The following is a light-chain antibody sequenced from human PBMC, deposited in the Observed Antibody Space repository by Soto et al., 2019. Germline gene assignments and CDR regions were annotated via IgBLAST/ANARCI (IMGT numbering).Light chain of an antibody. CDR1: QGIRNF. Sequence: DIQMTQSPTSLSASVGDRVTITCRASQGIRNFVAWYQQKPGKAPKLLIYAASTLQSGVPSRFRGSGSGTDFTLTINSLQPEDVATYSCQKYSSVPFFGPGTKVEIK. CDR2: AAS. CDR3: QKYSSVPF. J-gene: IGKJ3*01. V-gene: IGKV1-27*01.